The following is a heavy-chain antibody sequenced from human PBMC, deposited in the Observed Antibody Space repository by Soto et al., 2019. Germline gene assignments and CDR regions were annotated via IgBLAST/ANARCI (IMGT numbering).Heavy chain of an antibody. CDR3: ARDRLVTEGYGMDV. CDR2: IYYSGST. V-gene: IGHV4-59*01. CDR1: GGSISSYY. J-gene: IGHJ6*02. Sequence: SETLSLTCTVSGGSISSYYWSWIRQPPGKGLEWIGYIYYSGSTNYNPSLKSRVTISVDTSKNQFSLELSSVTAADTAVYYCARDRLVTEGYGMDVWGQGTTVTVSS. D-gene: IGHD2-15*01.